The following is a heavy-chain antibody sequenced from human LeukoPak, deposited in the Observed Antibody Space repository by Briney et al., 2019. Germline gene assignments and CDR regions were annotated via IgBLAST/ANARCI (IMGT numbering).Heavy chain of an antibody. V-gene: IGHV1-46*01. D-gene: IGHD3-10*01. CDR1: GYIFTNYY. Sequence: ASVKVSCKASGYIFTNYYVHWVRQAPGQGLEWMGIINPSAGSTSCAQKFRGRVTMTRDTSTSTVYMELSSLRSEDTAVYYCARAYGSGNSYHFDYWGQGTLVTVSS. CDR3: ARAYGSGNSYHFDY. CDR2: INPSAGST. J-gene: IGHJ4*02.